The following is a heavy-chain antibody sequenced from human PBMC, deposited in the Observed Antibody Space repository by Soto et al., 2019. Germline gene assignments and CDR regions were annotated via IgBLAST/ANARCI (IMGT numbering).Heavy chain of an antibody. CDR3: ARDCSGGSCYPGMDV. Sequence: GSLRLSCAASGFTFSAYVMSWVRQAPGKGLEWVSSITSSGGGTYYADSVKGRFTVSRDNSKNSVYLQINSLRAEDTAVYFCARDCSGGSCYPGMDVWGQGTTVTVSS. V-gene: IGHV3-23*01. CDR2: ITSSGGGT. D-gene: IGHD2-15*01. CDR1: GFTFSAYV. J-gene: IGHJ6*02.